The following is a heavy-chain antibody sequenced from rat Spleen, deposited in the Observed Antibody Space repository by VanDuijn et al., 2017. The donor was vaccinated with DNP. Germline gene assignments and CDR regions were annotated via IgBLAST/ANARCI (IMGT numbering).Heavy chain of an antibody. V-gene: IGHV5S13*01. CDR2: ISTGGGNT. CDR3: ATQGNLYWYFDF. CDR1: GFTFSNYG. J-gene: IGHJ1*01. D-gene: IGHD3-4*01. Sequence: EVQLVESGGGLVQPGRSLKLSCAASGFTFSNYGMAWVRQAPTKGLEWVASISTGGGNTYYRDSVKGRFTISRDNAKNTQYRQMDSLRAEDTATYYCATQGNLYWYFDFWGPGTMVTVSS.